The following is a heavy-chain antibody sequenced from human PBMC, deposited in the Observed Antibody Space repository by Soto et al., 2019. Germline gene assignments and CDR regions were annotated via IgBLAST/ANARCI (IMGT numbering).Heavy chain of an antibody. D-gene: IGHD2-15*01. CDR3: APLSASTYSPRPFDF. CDR2: VKSDGTTA. CDR1: GFAFTSYW. Sequence: PGGALRLSCEASGFAFTSYWMHWVRQAPGKGLVWVAGVKSDGTTATYADSVRGRFTISRDNAKNTLYLQMNSLSAEDTAVYYCAPLSASTYSPRPFDFWGQRTQVAVSS. V-gene: IGHV3-74*01. J-gene: IGHJ4*02.